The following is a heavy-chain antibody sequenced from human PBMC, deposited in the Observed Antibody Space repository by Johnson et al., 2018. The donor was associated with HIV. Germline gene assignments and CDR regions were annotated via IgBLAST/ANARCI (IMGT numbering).Heavy chain of an antibody. V-gene: IGHV3-30-3*01. Sequence: QMQLVESGGGVVQPGRSLRLSCAASGFTFSSYAMHWVRQAPGKGLEWVAVISYDGSNKYYADSVKGRFTISRDNSKNTLYLQMNSLRAEDTALYYCARESIHSSGWSPEAFDIWGQGTRVTVSS. D-gene: IGHD6-19*01. CDR3: ARESIHSSGWSPEAFDI. J-gene: IGHJ3*02. CDR1: GFTFSSYA. CDR2: ISYDGSNK.